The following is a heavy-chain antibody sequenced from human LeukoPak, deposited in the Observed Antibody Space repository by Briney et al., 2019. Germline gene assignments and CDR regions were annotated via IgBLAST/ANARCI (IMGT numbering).Heavy chain of an antibody. CDR3: ARKDYGDYRRFDP. Sequence: SETLSLTCAVSGGSISSSNWWSWVRQPPGQGLEWIGEIYHSGSTNYNPSLKSRVTISVDKSKNQFSLKLSSVTAADTAVYYCARKDYGDYRRFDPWGQGTLVTVSS. D-gene: IGHD4-17*01. V-gene: IGHV4-4*02. CDR1: GGSISSSNW. CDR2: IYHSGST. J-gene: IGHJ5*02.